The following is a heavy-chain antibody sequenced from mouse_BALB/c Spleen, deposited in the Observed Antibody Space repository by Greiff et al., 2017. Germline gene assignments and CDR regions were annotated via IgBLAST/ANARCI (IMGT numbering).Heavy chain of an antibody. V-gene: IGHV1-69*02. D-gene: IGHD2-1*01. Sequence: QVQLQQPGAELVRPGASVKLSCKASGYTFTSYWINWVKQRPGQGLEWIGNIYPSDSYTNYNQKFKDKATLTVDKSSSTAYMQLSSPTSEDSAVYYCTREDGNGDYWGQGTTLTVSS. CDR1: GYTFTSYW. J-gene: IGHJ2*01. CDR3: TREDGNGDY. CDR2: IYPSDSYT.